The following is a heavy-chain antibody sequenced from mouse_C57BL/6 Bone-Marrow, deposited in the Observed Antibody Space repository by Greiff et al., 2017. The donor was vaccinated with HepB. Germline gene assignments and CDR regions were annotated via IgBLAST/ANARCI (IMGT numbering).Heavy chain of an antibody. J-gene: IGHJ2*01. CDR2: IDPSASYT. CDR1: GYTFTSYW. CDR3: ARCYYSNPYYFDY. Sequence: VQLQQPGAELVKPGASVKLSCKASGYTFTSYWMQWVKQRPGQGLEWIGEIDPSASYTNYNQKFKGKATLTVDTSSSTAYMQLSSLTSEDSAVYYCARCYYSNPYYFDYWGQGTTLTVSS. D-gene: IGHD2-5*01. V-gene: IGHV1-50*01.